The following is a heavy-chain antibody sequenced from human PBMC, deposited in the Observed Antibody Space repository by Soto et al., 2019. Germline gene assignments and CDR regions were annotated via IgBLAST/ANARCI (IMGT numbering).Heavy chain of an antibody. J-gene: IGHJ4*02. Sequence: ASVKVSCKASGYTFTSYAMHWVRQAPGQRLEWMGWINAGNGNTKYSQKFQGRFTITRDTSASTAYMELSSLRSEDTAVYYCALNYYDSSGYIYWGQGTLVTVSS. CDR2: INAGNGNT. D-gene: IGHD3-22*01. V-gene: IGHV1-3*01. CDR1: GYTFTSYA. CDR3: ALNYYDSSGYIY.